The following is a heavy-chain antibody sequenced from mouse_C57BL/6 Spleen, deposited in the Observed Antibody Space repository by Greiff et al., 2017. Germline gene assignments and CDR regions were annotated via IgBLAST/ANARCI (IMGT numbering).Heavy chain of an antibody. V-gene: IGHV2-2*01. CDR2: IWSGGST. J-gene: IGHJ4*01. Sequence: VQLQQSGPGLVQPSQSLSIPCTVSGFSLTSYGVHWVRQSPGKGLEWLGVIWSGGSTDYNAAFISLLSISKDNSKSQVFFKMNSLQADATAIYSCARNWDGLYAMDYWGQGTSVTVSS. CDR1: GFSLTSYG. D-gene: IGHD4-1*01. CDR3: ARNWDGLYAMDY.